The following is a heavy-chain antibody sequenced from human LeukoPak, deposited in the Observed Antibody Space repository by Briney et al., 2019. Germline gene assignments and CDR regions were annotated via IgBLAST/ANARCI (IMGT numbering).Heavy chain of an antibody. CDR3: ARALDTYGYMRFAY. CDR1: GFTFVSYA. CDR2: INGGGDTT. Sequence: PGGSLRLSCATSGFTFVSYAMTWVRQAPGKGLEWVSAINGGGDTTYYADSVKGRFTISRDKSTNTLSLEMSSLRAEDSAIYCCARALDTYGYMRFAYWGQGTLVTVSS. D-gene: IGHD5-18*01. J-gene: IGHJ4*02. V-gene: IGHV3-23*01.